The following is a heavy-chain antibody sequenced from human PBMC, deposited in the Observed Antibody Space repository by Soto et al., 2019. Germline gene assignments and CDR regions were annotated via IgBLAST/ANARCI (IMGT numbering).Heavy chain of an antibody. CDR1: GGSISSYY. CDR2: IYYSGST. D-gene: IGHD5-18*01. Sequence: SETLSLTCTVSGGSISSYYWSWIRQPPGKGLEWIGYIYYSGSTNYNPSIKSRVTISVDTSKNQFSLKLSSVTAADTAVYYCARHRYSYGVYYFDYWGQGTLVTVSS. J-gene: IGHJ4*02. V-gene: IGHV4-59*08. CDR3: ARHRYSYGVYYFDY.